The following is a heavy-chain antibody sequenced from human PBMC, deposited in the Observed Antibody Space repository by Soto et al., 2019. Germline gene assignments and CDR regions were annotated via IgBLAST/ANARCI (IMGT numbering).Heavy chain of an antibody. CDR3: AKDGGPRPSRETKENNWFDP. CDR2: IYRGGGT. D-gene: IGHD3-16*01. Sequence: EVQLVESGGGLVQPGGSLRLSCGASGFTVSNSYMSWVRQAPGKGLEWISTIYRGGGTYYADSVKGRFTISRDNSENTLYLQMNSLRAEDTAVYFCAKDGGPRPSRETKENNWFDPWGQGTLVTVSS. J-gene: IGHJ5*02. V-gene: IGHV3-66*01. CDR1: GFTVSNSY.